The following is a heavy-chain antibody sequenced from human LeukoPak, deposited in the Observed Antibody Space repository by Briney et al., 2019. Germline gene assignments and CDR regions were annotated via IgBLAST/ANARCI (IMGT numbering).Heavy chain of an antibody. Sequence: GGSLRLSCAASGFTFSNYALSWLRQAPGKGLEWFSCISYSGSTHYTHSMKGRFTISRDTPQNTLYLQMNSLRDEATAVYYCAKSPGGSGIAYGLDVWGQGTTVTVSS. CDR2: ISYSGST. CDR3: AKSPGGSGIAYGLDV. V-gene: IGHV3-23*01. D-gene: IGHD6-13*01. CDR1: GFTFSNYA. J-gene: IGHJ6*02.